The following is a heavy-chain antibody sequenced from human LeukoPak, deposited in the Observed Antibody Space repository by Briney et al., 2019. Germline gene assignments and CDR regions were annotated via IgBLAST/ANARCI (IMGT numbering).Heavy chain of an antibody. D-gene: IGHD5-12*01. CDR2: IYYSGST. CDR3: ARGVGYNYRLYHFDY. Sequence: SETLSLTCTVSGGSISSSSYYWGWIRQPPWKGLEWIGSIYYSGSTYYNPSLKSRVTISVDTSKNQFSLKLSSVTAADTAVYYCARGVGYNYRLYHFDYWGQGTLVTVSS. CDR1: GGSISSSSYY. J-gene: IGHJ4*02. V-gene: IGHV4-39*01.